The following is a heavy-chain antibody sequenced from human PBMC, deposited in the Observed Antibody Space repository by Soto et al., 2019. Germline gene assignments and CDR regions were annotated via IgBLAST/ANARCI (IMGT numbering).Heavy chain of an antibody. CDR1: GYTFTGYY. CDR3: ARVPSIAAPLYFDY. V-gene: IGHV1-2*02. Sequence: GASVKVSCKASGYTFTGYYMHWVRQAPGQGLEWMGWINPNSGGTNYAQKFQGRVTVTRDTSISTAYMELSRLRSDDTAVYYCARVPSIAAPLYFDYWGQGTLVTV. D-gene: IGHD6-6*01. J-gene: IGHJ4*02. CDR2: INPNSGGT.